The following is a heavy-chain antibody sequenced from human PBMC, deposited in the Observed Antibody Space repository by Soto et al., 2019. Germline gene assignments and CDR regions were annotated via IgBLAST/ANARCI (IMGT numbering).Heavy chain of an antibody. D-gene: IGHD5-18*01. J-gene: IGHJ4*02. CDR1: GFTVSSNY. CDR2: IYSGGSA. V-gene: IGHV3-66*04. CDR3: ARHGYSYGGGYFDY. Sequence: EVQLVESGGGLVQPGGSLRLSCAASGFTVSSNYMSWVRQAPGKGLEWVSVIYSGGSAYYADSVKGRFTISRDNSKNTLYIQRNSLRAEDTAVYYCARHGYSYGGGYFDYWGQGTLVTVSS.